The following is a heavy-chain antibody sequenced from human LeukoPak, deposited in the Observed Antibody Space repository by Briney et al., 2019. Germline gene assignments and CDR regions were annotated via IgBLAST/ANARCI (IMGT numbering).Heavy chain of an antibody. CDR3: ATGYSYGPYYYYYGMDV. CDR2: IYPGDSDT. Sequence: GESLKISCKGSGYSFTSYWIGWVRQMPGKGLERMGIIYPGDSDTRYSPSFQGQVTISADKSISTAYLQWSSLKASDTAMYYCATGYSYGPYYYYYGMDVWGQGTTVTVSS. V-gene: IGHV5-51*01. J-gene: IGHJ6*02. CDR1: GYSFTSYW. D-gene: IGHD5-18*01.